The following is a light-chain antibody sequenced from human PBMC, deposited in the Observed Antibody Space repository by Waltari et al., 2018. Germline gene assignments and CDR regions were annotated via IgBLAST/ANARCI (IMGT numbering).Light chain of an antibody. Sequence: QSALTQPPSASGSPGQSVTISCPGTSRDVGGYNYVSWYQQYPDKAPKLMIYEVNKRPSGVPDRFSGSKSGNTASLTVSGLQAEDEADYYCSSYAGADTVVFGGGTKLTVL. V-gene: IGLV2-8*01. CDR2: EVN. CDR3: SSYAGADTVV. CDR1: SRDVGGYNY. J-gene: IGLJ2*01.